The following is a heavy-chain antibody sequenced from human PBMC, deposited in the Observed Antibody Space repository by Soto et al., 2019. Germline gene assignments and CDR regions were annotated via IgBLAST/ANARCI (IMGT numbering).Heavy chain of an antibody. CDR3: AKELGLDASASYPYH. D-gene: IGHD3-10*01. V-gene: IGHV3-30*18. J-gene: IGHJ5*02. Sequence: QVQLVESGGGVVQPGRSLRLSCAASGFTFSSFGMHWVRHTPDKGLEWLAVISYDGSHKLHADSVQGRFTISRDNSRNTLSLQMNSLRTEDTAVYYCAKELGLDASASYPYHWGQGTLVTVSS. CDR2: ISYDGSHK. CDR1: GFTFSSFG.